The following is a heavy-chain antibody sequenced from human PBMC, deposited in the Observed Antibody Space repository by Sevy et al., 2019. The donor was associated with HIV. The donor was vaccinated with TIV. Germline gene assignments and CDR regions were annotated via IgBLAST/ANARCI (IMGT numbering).Heavy chain of an antibody. V-gene: IGHV3-66*01. CDR3: ARDRYYDASGYYYYYYGIDY. D-gene: IGHD3-22*01. J-gene: IGHJ4*02. CDR1: GLSVSDNY. Sequence: GGSLRLSCAASGLSVSDNYMNWVRQAPGKGLELVSVIYSDGRTYYADPVKGRFTISRDNSKNTLYLHMNNLRPEDTAVYYCARDRYYDASGYYYYYYGIDYWGQGTLVTVSS. CDR2: IYSDGRT.